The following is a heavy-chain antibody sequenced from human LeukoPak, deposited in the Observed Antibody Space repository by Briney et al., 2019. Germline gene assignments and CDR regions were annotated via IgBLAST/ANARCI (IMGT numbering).Heavy chain of an antibody. J-gene: IGHJ1*01. D-gene: IGHD4/OR15-4a*01. V-gene: IGHV4-34*01. CDR2: IHPSGST. Sequence: SETLSLTCAVYGGSFSGYYWGWYRQPPGKGLEWIGEIHPSGSTHYNPSLASRVIISVDTSKSQFSLKVNSVTAADTAVYYCVRGQDQAKSRQWGQGTLATVSS. CDR1: GGSFSGYY. CDR3: VRGQDQAKSRQ.